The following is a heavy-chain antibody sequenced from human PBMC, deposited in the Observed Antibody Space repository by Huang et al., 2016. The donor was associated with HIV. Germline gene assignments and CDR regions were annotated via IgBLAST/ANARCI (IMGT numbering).Heavy chain of an antibody. J-gene: IGHJ4*01. CDR2: IESDGSRT. CDR3: VRAKEKGYDFWSGYRY. Sequence: EVELAESGGGSVRPGQSLRLSCVGSGFIFSDYWMHWVRQMPGEGLMWVARIESDGSRTSYADSVKGRFTIYRDNAKNTVYLQMSSRRVDDTAVYYCVRAKEKGYDFWSGYRYWGQGVQVTVSS. V-gene: IGHV3-74*02. D-gene: IGHD3-3*01. CDR1: GFIFSDYW.